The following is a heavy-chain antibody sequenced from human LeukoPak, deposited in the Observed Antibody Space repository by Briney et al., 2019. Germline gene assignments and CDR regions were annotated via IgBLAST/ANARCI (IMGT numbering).Heavy chain of an antibody. V-gene: IGHV1-69*13. CDR1: GGTFTSYA. Sequence: SVKVSCKASGGTFTSYAISWVRQAPGQGLEWMGGIIPIFGTANYAQKFQGRVTITADESTSTAYMELSSLRSEDTAVYYCARGFTFGGATVYFDYWGQGTLVTVSS. CDR2: IIPIFGTA. J-gene: IGHJ4*02. D-gene: IGHD3-16*01. CDR3: ARGFTFGGATVYFDY.